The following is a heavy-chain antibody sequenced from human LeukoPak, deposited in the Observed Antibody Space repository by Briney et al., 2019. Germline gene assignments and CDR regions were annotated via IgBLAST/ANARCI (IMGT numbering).Heavy chain of an antibody. J-gene: IGHJ6*03. CDR3: ARSIAAAGGDYYYYMDV. D-gene: IGHD6-13*01. CDR1: GGTFSSYA. V-gene: IGHV1-69*04. Sequence: ASVKVSCKASGGTFSSYAISWVRQAPGQGLEWMGRIIPILGIANYAQKFQGRVTITADKSTSTAYMELSSLRSEDTAVYYCARSIAAAGGDYYYYMDVWGKGTTVTVSS. CDR2: IIPILGIA.